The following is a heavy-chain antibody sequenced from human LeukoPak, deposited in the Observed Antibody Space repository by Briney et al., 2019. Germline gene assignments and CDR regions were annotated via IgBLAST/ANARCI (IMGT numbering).Heavy chain of an antibody. CDR3: ARGMNDFGGNCDY. V-gene: IGHV5-51*01. CDR1: GYSFPNFW. Sequence: GESLKISCKGSGYSFPNFWIGWVRQMRGKGLEWMGILFPGDSDTRYSPSFQGQVTISADKSISTAYLQWSGLRASDTAMYYCARGMNDFGGNCDYWGQGTLVTVSS. J-gene: IGHJ4*02. CDR2: LFPGDSDT. D-gene: IGHD4-23*01.